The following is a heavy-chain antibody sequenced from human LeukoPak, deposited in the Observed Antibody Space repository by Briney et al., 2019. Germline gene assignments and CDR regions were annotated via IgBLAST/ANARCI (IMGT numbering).Heavy chain of an antibody. CDR2: ITVSAGST. J-gene: IGHJ4*02. CDR3: AKASSSSWYFDY. CDR1: GFTFSDYY. Sequence: PGGSLRLSCAASGFTFSDYYMSWIRQAPGKGLEWVSGITVSAGSTYYADSVKGRFTISRDNSKNTLYLQINSLRAEDTAVYYCAKASSSSWYFDYWGQGTLVTVSS. D-gene: IGHD6-13*01. V-gene: IGHV3-23*01.